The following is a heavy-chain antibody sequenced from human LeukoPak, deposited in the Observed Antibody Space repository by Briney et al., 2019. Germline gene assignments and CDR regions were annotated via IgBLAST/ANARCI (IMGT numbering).Heavy chain of an antibody. J-gene: IGHJ5*02. CDR1: GYTFTGYY. D-gene: IGHD3-10*01. Sequence: GASVKVSCKASGYTFTGYYIHWVRQAPGQGLEWMGGLNPDTGSTSYAQKFQARVIMTRDTSINTAYMELRRLRYDDTAMYFCARESFSGSGGLNWFAPWGQGTLVTVST. CDR2: LNPDTGST. CDR3: ARESFSGSGGLNWFAP. V-gene: IGHV1-2*02.